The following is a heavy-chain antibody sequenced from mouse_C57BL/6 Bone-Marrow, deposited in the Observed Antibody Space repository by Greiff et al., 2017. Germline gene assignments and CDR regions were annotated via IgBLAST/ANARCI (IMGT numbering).Heavy chain of an antibody. D-gene: IGHD1-1*01. V-gene: IGHV1-85*01. J-gene: IGHJ1*03. CDR2: IYPKDGST. CDR3: ERLEIDGRSADGDFEV. Sequence: QVQLKQSGPELVKPGASVKLSCKASGYTFTSYDINWVKQRPGPGLEWIGWIYPKDGSTKYNEKFKGKATLAVDTSSSTAYMELPSLTSGDSAVYFCERLEIDGRSADGDFEVWGTGATVTVSS. CDR1: GYTFTSYD.